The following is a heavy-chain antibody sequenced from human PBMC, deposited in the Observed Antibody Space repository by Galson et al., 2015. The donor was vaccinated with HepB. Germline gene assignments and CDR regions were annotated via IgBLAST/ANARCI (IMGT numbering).Heavy chain of an antibody. V-gene: IGHV1-69*04. D-gene: IGHD3-10*01. Sequence: SVKVSCKASGGTFSSYAVSWVRQAPGQGLEWMGRIVPILGIANYAQKFKGRVTITADKSTSTAYMELSSLRSEDTAVIYCARDRKDLVRGVISAHPHKFDYWGQGTLVTVSS. CDR1: GGTFSSYA. CDR3: ARDRKDLVRGVISAHPHKFDY. J-gene: IGHJ4*02. CDR2: IVPILGIA.